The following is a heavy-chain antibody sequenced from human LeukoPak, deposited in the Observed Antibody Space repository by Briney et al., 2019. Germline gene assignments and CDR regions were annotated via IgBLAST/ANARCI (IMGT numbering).Heavy chain of an antibody. V-gene: IGHV3-23*01. J-gene: IGHJ4*02. D-gene: IGHD5-24*01. CDR2: ISGSGGST. CDR1: GFTFSSYA. CDR3: RVGYIDEGIDY. Sequence: GGSLRLSCAASGFTFSSYAMSWVRQAPGKGLEWVSAISGSGGSTYYADSVKGRFTISRDNSKNTLYLQMNSLRAEDTAIYCTRVGYIDEGIDYWGQGTLVTVSS.